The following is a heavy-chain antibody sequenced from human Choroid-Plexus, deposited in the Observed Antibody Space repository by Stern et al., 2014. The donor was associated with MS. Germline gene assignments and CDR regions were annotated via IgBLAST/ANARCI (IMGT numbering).Heavy chain of an antibody. V-gene: IGHV3-30*18. J-gene: IGHJ4*02. CDR2: IPYDGSDK. Sequence: VHLVESGGGVAQPGRPLILSCAASGFTFSNFGMHWVRPAPGKGLEWVALIPYDGSDKYYADSVKGRFTIFRDNSKNTLYMHMNSLRAEDTAVYYCAKDRQWSTYFFDYWGQGSLVTVSS. CDR3: AKDRQWSTYFFDY. CDR1: GFTFSNFG. D-gene: IGHD2-15*01.